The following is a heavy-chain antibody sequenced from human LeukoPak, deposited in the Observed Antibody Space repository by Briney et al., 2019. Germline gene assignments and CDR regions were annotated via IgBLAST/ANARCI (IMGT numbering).Heavy chain of an antibody. CDR2: ISGSGGST. CDR3: AKDNSPYSGSYLLGLSDY. D-gene: IGHD1-26*01. V-gene: IGHV3-23*01. Sequence: GGSLRLSRAASGFTFSSYAMSWVRQAPGKGLEWVSAISGSGGSTYYADSVKGRFTISRDNSKNTLYLQMNSLRAEDTAVYYCAKDNSPYSGSYLLGLSDYWGQGTLVTVSS. J-gene: IGHJ4*02. CDR1: GFTFSSYA.